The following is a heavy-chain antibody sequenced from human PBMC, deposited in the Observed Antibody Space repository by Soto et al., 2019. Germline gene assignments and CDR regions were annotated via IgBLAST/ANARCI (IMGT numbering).Heavy chain of an antibody. D-gene: IGHD4-17*01. J-gene: IGHJ4*02. CDR3: VGTGTTDDY. V-gene: IGHV4-30-4*01. CDR2: IYNSGGS. CDR1: GASVRSGDYY. Sequence: SETLSLTCSVSGASVRSGDYYWSCIRQAPGKGLEWIGYIYNSGGSYYNPSLKGRLTISIDTSKNQFSLKLNSVTAAHTAIYYCVGTGTTDDYWARGTLLTVSS.